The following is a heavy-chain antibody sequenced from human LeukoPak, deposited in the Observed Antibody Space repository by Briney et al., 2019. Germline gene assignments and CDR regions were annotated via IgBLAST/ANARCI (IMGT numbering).Heavy chain of an antibody. V-gene: IGHV4-59*01. CDR1: AGSISSYY. J-gene: IGHJ4*02. D-gene: IGHD3-3*01. CDR3: ASRSSIWSGYQDTLYYFDS. Sequence: SETLSLTCTVSAGSISSYYWSWIRQPPGKRLEWIGHIYYSGSTNYNPSLKSRVTISVDTSKNQFSLKLSSVTAADTAVYYCASRSSIWSGYQDTLYYFDSWGQGTLVTVSS. CDR2: IYYSGST.